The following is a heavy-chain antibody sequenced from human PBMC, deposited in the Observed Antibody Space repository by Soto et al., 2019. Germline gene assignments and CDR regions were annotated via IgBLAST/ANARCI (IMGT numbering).Heavy chain of an antibody. Sequence: GGSLRLSCETSVFIFSMYWMHWVRQVPGKGPQWVARITDDGSTTYYAASVEGRFTISRDNAKNALYLQMTSLRADDTAVYYCTRGPRPTSIGTGAFWGQGTLVTVS. V-gene: IGHV3-74*01. CDR1: VFIFSMYW. CDR3: TRGPRPTSIGTGAF. D-gene: IGHD3-10*01. J-gene: IGHJ4*02. CDR2: ITDDGSTT.